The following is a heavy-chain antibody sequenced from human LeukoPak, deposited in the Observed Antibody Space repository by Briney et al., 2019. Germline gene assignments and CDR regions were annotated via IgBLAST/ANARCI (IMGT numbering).Heavy chain of an antibody. Sequence: QPGGSLRLSCAASGFTFSSYAMHWVRQAPGKGLEWVSGISWNSGSIGYADSVKGRFTISRDNAKNSLYLQMNSLRAEDTALYYCAKDRYYYGSGKYYYYGMDVWGQGTTVTVSS. V-gene: IGHV3-9*01. CDR2: ISWNSGSI. CDR3: AKDRYYYGSGKYYYYGMDV. D-gene: IGHD3-10*01. J-gene: IGHJ6*02. CDR1: GFTFSSYA.